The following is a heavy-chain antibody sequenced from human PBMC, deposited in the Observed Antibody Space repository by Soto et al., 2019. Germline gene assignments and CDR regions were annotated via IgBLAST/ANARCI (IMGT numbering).Heavy chain of an antibody. D-gene: IGHD6-19*01. CDR3: ARDSLSGWHRSNYYFDY. J-gene: IGHJ4*02. CDR2: ISSSSSYI. V-gene: IGHV3-21*01. CDR1: GFTFSSYS. Sequence: GGSLILSCAASGFTFSSYSMNWVRQAPGKGLEWVSSISSSSSYIYYADSVKGRFTISRDNAKNSLYLQMNSLRAEDTAVYYCARDSLSGWHRSNYYFDYWGQGTLVTVSS.